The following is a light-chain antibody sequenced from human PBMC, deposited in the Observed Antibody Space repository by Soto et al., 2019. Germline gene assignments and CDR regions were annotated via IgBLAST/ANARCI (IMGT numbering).Light chain of an antibody. CDR2: SAS. V-gene: IGKV1-27*01. J-gene: IGKJ1*01. Sequence: DIQLTQSPSSLSASVGDRVIITCRASQGIRNYLAWYQQKPGKVPKLLIYSASTLQSGVPSRFSGSGSGTDFTRTISSLQPEDVATYYCQKYNSDPRTFGQGTKVDIK. CDR3: QKYNSDPRT. CDR1: QGIRNY.